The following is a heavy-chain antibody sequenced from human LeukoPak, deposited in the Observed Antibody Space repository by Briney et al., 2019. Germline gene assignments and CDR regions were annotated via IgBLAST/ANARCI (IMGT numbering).Heavy chain of an antibody. J-gene: IGHJ6*03. CDR1: GDSVSSNSAA. CDR2: TYYRSKWYN. CDR3: TTGPNYYYMDV. V-gene: IGHV6-1*01. Sequence: SQTLSLTCAISGDSVSSNSAAWNWIRQSPPRGLEWLGRTYYRSKWYNDYAVSVKSRITINPDTSKNQFSLQLNSVTPEDTAVYYCTTGPNYYYMDVWGKGTTVTVSS.